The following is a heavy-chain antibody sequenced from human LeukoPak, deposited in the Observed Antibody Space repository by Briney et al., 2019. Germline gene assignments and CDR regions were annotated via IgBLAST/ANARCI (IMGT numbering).Heavy chain of an antibody. Sequence: GASVKVSCKASGGTFSSYAISWVRQAPGQGLEWMGGIIPILGTANYAQKFQGRVTITADESTSTAYMELSSLRSEDTAEYYCARKFGYGSENWGQGTLVTVSS. D-gene: IGHD3-10*01. CDR3: ARKFGYGSEN. V-gene: IGHV1-69*13. CDR2: IIPILGTA. CDR1: GGTFSSYA. J-gene: IGHJ4*02.